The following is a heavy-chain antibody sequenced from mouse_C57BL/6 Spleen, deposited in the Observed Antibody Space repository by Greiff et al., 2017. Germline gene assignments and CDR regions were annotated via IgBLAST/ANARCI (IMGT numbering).Heavy chain of an antibody. Sequence: EVKLMESGPELVKPGASVKISCKASGYSFTSYYMTWVKQSPEKSLEWIGEINPSTGGTTYNQKFKAKATLTVDKSSSTAYMQLTSLTSEDSAVYYGARFYSNYDYSDYRGQGTTRTVSS. J-gene: IGHJ2*01. CDR3: ARFYSNYDYSDY. CDR2: INPSTGGT. V-gene: IGHV1-42*01. CDR1: GYSFTSYY. D-gene: IGHD2-5*01.